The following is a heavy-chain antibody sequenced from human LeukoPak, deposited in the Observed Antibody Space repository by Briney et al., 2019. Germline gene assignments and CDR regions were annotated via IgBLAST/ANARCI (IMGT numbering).Heavy chain of an antibody. D-gene: IGHD5-12*01. V-gene: IGHV1-46*01. CDR1: GYTFTIYY. CDR2: INPSGGST. Sequence: GASVTVSFTASGYTFTIYYMHWVRQAPGQGLEWMGIINPSGGSTSYAQKFQGRVTITRDTSTSTVYMELSSLRSEDTAVYYCARDGSGWLQDDWGQGTLVTVSS. J-gene: IGHJ4*02. CDR3: ARDGSGWLQDD.